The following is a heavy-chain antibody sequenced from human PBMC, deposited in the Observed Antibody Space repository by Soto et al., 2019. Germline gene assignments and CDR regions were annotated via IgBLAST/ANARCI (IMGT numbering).Heavy chain of an antibody. J-gene: IGHJ4*02. Sequence: QITLKESGPTLVRPTQTLTLTCAFSGFSLSTSGVGVGWIRQPPGKALEWLAVIYWDDSKHYSPSLRSRLTITDDTSKNQAVLTMTNMDPLDTGTYYCAHKGPEDWPLDYWGQGTLVTVSS. CDR2: IYWDDSK. V-gene: IGHV2-5*02. CDR1: GFSLSTSGVG. D-gene: IGHD3-9*01. CDR3: AHKGPEDWPLDY.